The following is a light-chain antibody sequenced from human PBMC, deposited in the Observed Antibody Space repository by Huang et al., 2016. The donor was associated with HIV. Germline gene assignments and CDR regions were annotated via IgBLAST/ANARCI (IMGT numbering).Light chain of an antibody. CDR3: EQYNDWPYT. V-gene: IGKV3-15*01. J-gene: IGKJ2*01. CDR2: GAS. CDR1: QSVGSN. Sequence: EIVMTQSPATLSLSPGERATLSCRASQSVGSNLAWYQHRPGQAPRLLIQGASTRATGIPVRFSGSGSGTDFSLTISSLQSEDFSVYYCEQYNDWPYTFGQGTKLEIK.